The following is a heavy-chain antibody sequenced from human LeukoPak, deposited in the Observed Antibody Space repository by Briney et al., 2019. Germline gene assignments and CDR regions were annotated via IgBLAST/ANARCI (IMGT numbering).Heavy chain of an antibody. CDR1: GFTFSSYA. CDR2: ISYDGSNK. V-gene: IGHV3-30-3*01. J-gene: IGHJ6*02. D-gene: IGHD6-19*01. CDR3: ARDNGPVAGAQSYYYYGMDV. Sequence: GGSLRLSCAASGFTFSSYAMHWVRQAPGKGLEWVAVISYDGSNKYYADSVKGRFTISRDNAKNSLYLQMNSLRVEDTVVYYCARDNGPVAGAQSYYYYGMDVWGQGITVTVSS.